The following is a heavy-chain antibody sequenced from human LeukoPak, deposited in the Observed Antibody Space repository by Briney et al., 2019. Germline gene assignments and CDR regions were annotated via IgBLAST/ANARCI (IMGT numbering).Heavy chain of an antibody. J-gene: IGHJ4*02. V-gene: IGHV3-30*18. CDR3: AKEWASMMVVVPYFDY. Sequence: PGGSLRLSCAASGFTFSSYGMHWVRQAPGKGLEWVAVISYDGSNKYYADSVKGRFTISRDNSKNTLYLQMNSLRAEDTAVYYCAKEWASMMVVVPYFDYWGQGTLVTVSS. CDR2: ISYDGSNK. D-gene: IGHD3-22*01. CDR1: GFTFSSYG.